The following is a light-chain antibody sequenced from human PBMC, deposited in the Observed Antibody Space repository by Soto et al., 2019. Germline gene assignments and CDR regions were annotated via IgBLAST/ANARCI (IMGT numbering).Light chain of an antibody. CDR3: AVRDDSLSGHWV. Sequence: QAVVTQPPSASGTPGQRVTISCSGSSSNIGSNYVSLYQHLPGAAPKLLFYRSDQRPSGVPDRFSGSKSGTSASLAISGLRSEDEADYFCAVRDDSLSGHWVFGGGTKLTVL. CDR2: RSD. CDR1: SSNIGSNY. V-gene: IGLV1-47*01. J-gene: IGLJ3*02.